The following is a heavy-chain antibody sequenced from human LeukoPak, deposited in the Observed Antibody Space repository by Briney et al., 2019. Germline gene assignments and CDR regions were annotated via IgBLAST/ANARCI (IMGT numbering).Heavy chain of an antibody. Sequence: PSETLSLTCTVSGGSISSSSYYWGWIRQPPGRGLEWIGSIYYSGSTYYNPSLKSRVTISVDTSKNQFSLKLSSVTAADTAVYYCARIVGATFDCWGQGTLVTVSS. CDR2: IYYSGST. D-gene: IGHD1-26*01. CDR1: GGSISSSSYY. J-gene: IGHJ5*01. CDR3: ARIVGATFDC. V-gene: IGHV4-39*01.